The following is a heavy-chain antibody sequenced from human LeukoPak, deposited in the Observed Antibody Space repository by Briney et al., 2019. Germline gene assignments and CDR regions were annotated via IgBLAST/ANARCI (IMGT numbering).Heavy chain of an antibody. J-gene: IGHJ4*02. CDR3: ATTGVKGFGVGLFDY. D-gene: IGHD3-10*01. CDR2: IYNDSTI. CDR1: GLTVSSNY. Sequence: PGGSLRLSCVPSGLTVSSNYMTWVRQAPGKGLEWVSVIYNDSTIKYAESVKGRFTISRDNSRNTAYLQMNSLRVEDTAVYYCATTGVKGFGVGLFDYWGQGTLVTVSS. V-gene: IGHV3-66*01.